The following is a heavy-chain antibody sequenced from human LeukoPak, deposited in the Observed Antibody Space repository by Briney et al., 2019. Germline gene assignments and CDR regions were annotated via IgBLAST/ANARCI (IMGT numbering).Heavy chain of an antibody. CDR1: GGSISNNNYY. D-gene: IGHD1-7*01. CDR2: VYYSGTT. J-gene: IGHJ5*02. V-gene: IGHV4-39*07. Sequence: SETLSLTCTVSGGSISNNNYYWGWIRQPPGKGLEWIGSVYYSGTTYYNPSLRSRVTISVDTSKNQFSLKLTSVTAADTAVYYCASQTGTTRPPFVSFDPWGQGTLVTVSS. CDR3: ASQTGTTRPPFVSFDP.